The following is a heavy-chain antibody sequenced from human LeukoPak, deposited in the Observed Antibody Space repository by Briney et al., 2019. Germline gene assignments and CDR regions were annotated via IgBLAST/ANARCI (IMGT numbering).Heavy chain of an antibody. CDR1: GFTLDDYG. D-gene: IGHD3-22*01. V-gene: IGHV3-20*04. CDR3: ARDSVLAYYYDSSGYYVRDAFDI. Sequence: PGGSLRLSCAASGFTLDDYGMSWVRQAPPKGLEWVSGINWNGGRTGYADSVKGRFTISRDNAKNSLYLQMNSLRAEDTALYYCARDSVLAYYYDSSGYYVRDAFDIWGQGTMVTVSS. J-gene: IGHJ3*02. CDR2: INWNGGRT.